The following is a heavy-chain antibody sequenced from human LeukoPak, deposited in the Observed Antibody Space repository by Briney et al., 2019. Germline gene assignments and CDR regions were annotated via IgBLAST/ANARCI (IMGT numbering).Heavy chain of an antibody. Sequence: GGSLRLSCAASGFIFTNYAMSWVRQAPGKGLQWVSTISGTGDSTYYADSVKGRFTISRDNAKNSLYLQMNSLRAEDTAVYYCARAGQLRYMDVWGKGTAVTVSS. V-gene: IGHV3-23*01. CDR2: ISGTGDST. CDR1: GFIFTNYA. J-gene: IGHJ6*03. CDR3: ARAGQLRYMDV.